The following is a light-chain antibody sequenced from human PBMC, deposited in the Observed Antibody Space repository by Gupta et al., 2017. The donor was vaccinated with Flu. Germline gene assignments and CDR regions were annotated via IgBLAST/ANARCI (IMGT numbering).Light chain of an antibody. Sequence: EIVMTQSPATLSVSPGERATLTCMASQSVSSNLAWYQQKPGQAPRLLIYGASTRATGIPARFSGSGSGTEFTLTISRLQSEDFAVYYCQQYNNWPQTFGQGTKVEIK. CDR1: QSVSSN. J-gene: IGKJ1*01. V-gene: IGKV3-15*01. CDR3: QQYNNWPQT. CDR2: GAS.